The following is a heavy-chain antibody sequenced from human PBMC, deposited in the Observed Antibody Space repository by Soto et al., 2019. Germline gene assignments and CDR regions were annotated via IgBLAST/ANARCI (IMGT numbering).Heavy chain of an antibody. V-gene: IGHV3-48*02. Sequence: EVQLVESGGGLVQPGGSLRLSCAASGFTFSSYSMNWVRQAPGKGLEWVSYISSSSSTIYYADSVKGRFTISRENAKNSLYLQMNSLRDEDTAVYYCAREALDIVATGFDYWGQGTLVTVSS. J-gene: IGHJ4*02. CDR2: ISSSSSTI. D-gene: IGHD5-12*01. CDR3: AREALDIVATGFDY. CDR1: GFTFSSYS.